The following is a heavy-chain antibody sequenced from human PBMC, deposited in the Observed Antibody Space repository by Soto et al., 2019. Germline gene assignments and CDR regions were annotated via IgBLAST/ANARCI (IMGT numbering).Heavy chain of an antibody. J-gene: IGHJ4*02. CDR2: IYHSGST. D-gene: IGHD3-22*01. CDR3: AREGRYCDSSGSSDY. CDR1: GGSISSGGYS. V-gene: IGHV4-30-2*01. Sequence: QLQLQESGSGLVKPSQTLSLTCAVSGGSISSGGYSWSWIRQPPGKGLEWIGYIYHSGSTYYNPSVKSRVTLSVDRSKNQFSLKLSSVTAADTAVYYCAREGRYCDSSGSSDYWGQGTLVTVSS.